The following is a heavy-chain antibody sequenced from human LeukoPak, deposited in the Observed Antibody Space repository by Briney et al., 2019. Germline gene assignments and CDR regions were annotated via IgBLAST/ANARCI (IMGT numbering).Heavy chain of an antibody. D-gene: IGHD3-3*01. CDR2: INHSGST. J-gene: IGHJ4*02. CDR3: ARESTIWSGYYRPDFFDY. CDR1: GGSFSGYY. Sequence: SETLSLTCAVYGGSFSGYYWSWIRQPPGKGLEWIGEINHSGSTNYNPSLKSRVTISVDTSKNQFSLKLSSVTAADTAVYYCARESTIWSGYYRPDFFDYWGQGTLVTVSS. V-gene: IGHV4-34*01.